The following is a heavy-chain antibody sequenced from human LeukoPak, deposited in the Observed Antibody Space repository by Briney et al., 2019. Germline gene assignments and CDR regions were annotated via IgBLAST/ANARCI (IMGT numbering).Heavy chain of an antibody. D-gene: IGHD3-16*02. Sequence: ASETLSLTCTVSGGSISSYFWSWIRQPPGKGLEWIGYISYSGSTNYNPSRKSRVTISVDTSESQFSLKLSSVTAADTAVYYCARFIDEIDNWFDPWGQGTLVTVSS. CDR3: ARFIDEIDNWFDP. V-gene: IGHV4-59*01. CDR1: GGSISSYF. J-gene: IGHJ5*02. CDR2: ISYSGST.